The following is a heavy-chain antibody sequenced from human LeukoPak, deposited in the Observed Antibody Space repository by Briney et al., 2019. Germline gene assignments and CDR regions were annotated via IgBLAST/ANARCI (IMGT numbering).Heavy chain of an antibody. CDR2: ISEDGRNK. CDR3: AKDRETTASGTFDY. CDR1: GFTFSNYG. Sequence: PGGSLRLSCAASGFTFSNYGMHYVRQAPGKGLEWIAVISEDGRNKNFADSVKGRFTISRDNSHNTLSLQMNSLKPEDTGVYYCAKDRETTASGTFDYWGQGTLVTVSS. J-gene: IGHJ4*02. D-gene: IGHD6-13*01. V-gene: IGHV3-30*18.